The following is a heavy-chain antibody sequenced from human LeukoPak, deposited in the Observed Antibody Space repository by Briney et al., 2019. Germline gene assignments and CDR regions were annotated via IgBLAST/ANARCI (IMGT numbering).Heavy chain of an antibody. CDR3: ARESSSGGTFDY. Sequence: ASVKVSCKASGYTFTSYGISWVRQAPGQGLEWMGWISAYNGNTNYAQKLQGRVAMTTDTSTSTAYMELRSLRSDDTAVYYCARESSSGGTFDYWGQGTLVTVSS. J-gene: IGHJ4*02. CDR1: GYTFTSYG. CDR2: ISAYNGNT. D-gene: IGHD6-19*01. V-gene: IGHV1-18*01.